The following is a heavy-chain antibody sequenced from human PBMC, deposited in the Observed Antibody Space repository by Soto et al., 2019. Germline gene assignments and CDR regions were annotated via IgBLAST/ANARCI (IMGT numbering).Heavy chain of an antibody. CDR1: GGSFSGYY. Sequence: PSETLSLTCTVYGGSFSGYYCSWIRQPPGKGLEWIGEINHSGITSYNPSLKSRVTISVDTSKNQLSLKLSSVTAADTAVYYCARGYAAPRAVEWGQGTMVTVYS. J-gene: IGHJ4*02. V-gene: IGHV4-34*01. CDR2: INHSGIT. D-gene: IGHD2-15*01. CDR3: ARGYAAPRAVE.